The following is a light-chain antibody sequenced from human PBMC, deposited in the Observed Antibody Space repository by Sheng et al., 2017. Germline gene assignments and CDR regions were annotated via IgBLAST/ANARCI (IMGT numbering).Light chain of an antibody. V-gene: IGLV1-44*01. CDR3: AAWDDSLKGVV. Sequence: QSALTQPPSASGTPGQRVTISCSGSSSNIGSNVVNWYQQIPGTAPKLLIYSTNQRPSGVPDRFSGSKSGTSASLAISGLQSEDEADYYCAAWDDSLKGVVFGGGTKLTVL. CDR1: SSNIGSNV. J-gene: IGLJ2*01. CDR2: STN.